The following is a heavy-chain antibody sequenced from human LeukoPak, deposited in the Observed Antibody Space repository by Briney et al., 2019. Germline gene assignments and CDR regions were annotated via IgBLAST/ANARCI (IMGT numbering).Heavy chain of an antibody. CDR1: GYTFTSYW. CDR3: ATHPPYYDFWSGYYTFRSGYYYYGMDV. V-gene: IGHV5-10-1*01. CDR2: IDPSDSYT. J-gene: IGHJ6*02. Sequence: GESLNISCQRSGYTFTSYWISWVRQMPGKGLEWMGRIDPSDSYTNYSPSFQGHVTIPADKSISTSYLQWTSLKASNTAMYSCATHPPYYDFWSGYYTFRSGYYYYGMDVWGQGTTVTVSS. D-gene: IGHD3-3*01.